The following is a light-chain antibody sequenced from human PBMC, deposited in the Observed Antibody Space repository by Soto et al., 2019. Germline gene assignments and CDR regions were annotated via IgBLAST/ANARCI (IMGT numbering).Light chain of an antibody. V-gene: IGLV2-14*01. CDR2: EVS. CDR3: SSFTPTTWV. CDR1: SSDVGTYDY. J-gene: IGLJ3*02. Sequence: QSALTQPPSASGSPGQSVTISCTGTSSDVGTYDYVSWYQQHPGKAPKLMIYEVSNRPSGVSNRFSGSKSGNTASLTISGLQAEDEADYYCSSFTPTTWVFGGGTKLTVL.